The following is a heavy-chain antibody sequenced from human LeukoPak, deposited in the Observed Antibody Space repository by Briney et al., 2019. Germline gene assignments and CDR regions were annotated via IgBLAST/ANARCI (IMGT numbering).Heavy chain of an antibody. J-gene: IGHJ6*02. V-gene: IGHV3-7*03. CDR2: INHNGNVN. CDR1: GFTFSSYW. CDR3: ARGGGLDV. D-gene: IGHD3-16*01. Sequence: HAGGSLRHSCAASGFTFSSYWMNWARQAPGKGLEWVASINHNGNVNYYVDSVKGRFTISRDNAKNSLYLQMSNLRAEDTAVYFCARGGGLDVWGQGATVTVSS.